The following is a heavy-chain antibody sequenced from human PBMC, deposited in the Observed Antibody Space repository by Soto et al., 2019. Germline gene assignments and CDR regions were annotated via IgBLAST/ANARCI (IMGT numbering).Heavy chain of an antibody. J-gene: IGHJ4*02. CDR3: ARGGPRDGYRDLDY. Sequence: EVQLLESGGDLVQPGGALRLSCAASGFAFATYAMTWVRQSPGKGLEWVSCITNSGDSTYFADSVKGRFTISRDDSKNTLYLQMSDLSAEDTAVYYCARGGPRDGYRDLDYWGPGTQVTVSS. CDR2: ITNSGDST. V-gene: IGHV3-23*01. CDR1: GFAFATYA. D-gene: IGHD5-18*01.